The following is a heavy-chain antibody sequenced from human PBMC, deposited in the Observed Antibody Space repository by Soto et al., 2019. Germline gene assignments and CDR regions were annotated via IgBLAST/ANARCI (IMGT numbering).Heavy chain of an antibody. J-gene: IGHJ4*02. V-gene: IGHV3-23*01. Sequence: EVQLLESGGGLVQPGGSLKFSCAASGFTFSNDAMSWVRQAPGKGLEWVSSISGSGATTYYADSVKGRFTISRDNSENTVYLHMNSLRAEDTAVYYCAKEVSSRISTTCYRPFDYWGQGTLVTVSS. CDR1: GFTFSNDA. D-gene: IGHD2-2*02. CDR3: AKEVSSRISTTCYRPFDY. CDR2: ISGSGATT.